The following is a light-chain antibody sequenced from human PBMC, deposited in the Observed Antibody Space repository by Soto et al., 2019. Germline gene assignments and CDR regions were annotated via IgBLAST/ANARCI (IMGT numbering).Light chain of an antibody. Sequence: EIVLTQSPATLSLSPGDRATLSCRASQSVSSYLAWYQQKPGQAPRLLIHDASTRATGIPARFSGSGSGTDFTLTISSLEPEDFAVYYCQQRSNWPPITFGQGTRLEIK. J-gene: IGKJ5*01. CDR2: DAS. CDR3: QQRSNWPPIT. CDR1: QSVSSY. V-gene: IGKV3-11*01.